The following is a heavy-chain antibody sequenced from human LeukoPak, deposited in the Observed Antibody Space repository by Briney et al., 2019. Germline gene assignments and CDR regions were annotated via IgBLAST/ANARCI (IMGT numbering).Heavy chain of an antibody. CDR1: GFTFSTYG. CDR2: ISTSTTTI. D-gene: IGHD1-26*01. CDR3: ASWGEGALDN. J-gene: IGHJ4*02. Sequence: GGSLRLSCAASGFTFSTYGMNWVRQAPGKGLEWISYISTSTTTIYYANSVKGRFTISRDNAKKSLYLQMNSLRVEDTGVYYCASWGEGALDNWGQGTLVTVSS. V-gene: IGHV3-48*01.